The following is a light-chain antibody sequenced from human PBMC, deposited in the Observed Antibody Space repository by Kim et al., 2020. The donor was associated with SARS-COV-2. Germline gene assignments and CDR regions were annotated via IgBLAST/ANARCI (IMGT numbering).Light chain of an antibody. CDR3: CSYAGSHTYV. CDR2: EVT. Sequence: QSALTQPASVSGSPGQSITISCTGTSGDVGTYTLVSWYQHHPGKAPKLIIYEVTERPSGVSNRFSGSKAGSTASLTISGLQTEDEADYYCCSYAGSHTYVFGSGTKVTVL. CDR1: SGDVGTYTL. J-gene: IGLJ1*01. V-gene: IGLV2-23*02.